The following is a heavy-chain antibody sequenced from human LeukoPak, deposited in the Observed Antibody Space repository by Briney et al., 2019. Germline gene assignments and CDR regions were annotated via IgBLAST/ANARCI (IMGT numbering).Heavy chain of an antibody. CDR2: INPDSGCT. D-gene: IGHD2-8*01. V-gene: IGHV1-2*02. J-gene: IGHJ3*02. Sequence: ASVKASSKASGYTFTGFYMHWVRPAPGQGLEWMGWINPDSGCTNYAQKFQGRVTMTRDTSISTAYMELSRLRSDDTTVYYCARVQDIVLMVYAIGRAFDIWGQGTMVTVSS. CDR1: GYTFTGFY. CDR3: ARVQDIVLMVYAIGRAFDI.